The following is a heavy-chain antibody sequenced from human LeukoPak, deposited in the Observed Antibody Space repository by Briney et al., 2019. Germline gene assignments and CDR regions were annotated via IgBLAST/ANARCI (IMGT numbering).Heavy chain of an antibody. CDR1: GLSLSSYG. V-gene: IGHV3-30*02. CDR3: AKDSYGDYDKRGINYFHY. CDR2: IWYDGNKK. Sequence: PGGPVTLSCGVSGLSLSSYGMLCVREAPGRGLEWVAFIWYDGNKKYYADSVKGRFTISRDNSKNTMYLQMNGLRPEDTAVYYCAKDSYGDYDKRGINYFHYWGQGTLVTVSS. D-gene: IGHD4-17*01. J-gene: IGHJ4*02.